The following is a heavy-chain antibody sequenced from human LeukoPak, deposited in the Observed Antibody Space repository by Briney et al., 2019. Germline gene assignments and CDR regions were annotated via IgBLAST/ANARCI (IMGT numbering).Heavy chain of an antibody. D-gene: IGHD1-14*01. CDR2: IKQDGSDK. CDR1: GFTFRSHW. V-gene: IGHV3-7*01. CDR3: ARGRNPFDI. Sequence: GGSLRLSCAASGFTFRSHWMSWVRQAPGKGQEWVANIKQDGSDKSCVDSVKGRFTTPRDNAKDSLYLQMNSLRADDTALYYCARGRNPFDIWGQGTMLTGSS. J-gene: IGHJ3*02.